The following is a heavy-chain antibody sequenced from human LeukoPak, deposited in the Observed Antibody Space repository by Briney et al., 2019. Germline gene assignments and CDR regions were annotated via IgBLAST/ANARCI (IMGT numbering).Heavy chain of an antibody. J-gene: IGHJ4*02. CDR3: AKDTPNQWLPDY. CDR2: IFRDGGST. D-gene: IGHD3-22*01. CDR1: GFTFDDYT. Sequence: GGSLRLSCAASGFTFDDYTMHWVRQAPGKGLEWVSLIFRDGGSTYYADSVKGRFTISRDNSKKSLYLQMNNLRIEDTALYYCAKDTPNQWLPDYWGQGTLVTVSS. V-gene: IGHV3-43*01.